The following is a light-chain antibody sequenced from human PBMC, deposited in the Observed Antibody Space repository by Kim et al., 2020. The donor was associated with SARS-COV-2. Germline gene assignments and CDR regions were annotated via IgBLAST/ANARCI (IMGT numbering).Light chain of an antibody. CDR1: SVKSEF. J-gene: IGLJ1*01. Sequence: ALGQTVRSTCQRDSVKSEFAIWCQEKAGQDTVVVIYGKNNRPSGIPDRFSGSNSGNTASLTITGAQAEDEGDYYCNSRDSSGDRYVFGTGTKVTVL. CDR3: NSRDSSGDRYV. V-gene: IGLV3-19*01. CDR2: GKN.